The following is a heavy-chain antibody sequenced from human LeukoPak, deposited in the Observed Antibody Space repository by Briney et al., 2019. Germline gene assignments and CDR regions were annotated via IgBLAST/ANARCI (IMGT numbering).Heavy chain of an antibody. J-gene: IGHJ4*02. D-gene: IGHD1-26*01. CDR3: ARSPRDTTAQGAFDY. CDR1: GGSISSGGYY. V-gene: IGHV4-31*03. CDR2: IYYSGST. Sequence: SETLSLTCTVSGGSISSGGYYWSWIRQHPGKGLEWIGYIYYSGSTYYNPSLKSRVTISVDTSKNQFSLKLSSVTAADPAVYYCARSPRDTTAQGAFDYWGQGTLVTVSS.